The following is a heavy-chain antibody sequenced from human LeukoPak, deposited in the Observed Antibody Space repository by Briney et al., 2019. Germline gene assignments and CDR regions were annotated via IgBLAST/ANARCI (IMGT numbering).Heavy chain of an antibody. CDR3: ARDRGAYCGGDCYLGFDY. V-gene: IGHV3-21*01. CDR1: GFTYSSYT. D-gene: IGHD2-21*02. J-gene: IGHJ4*01. Sequence: GGSLRLSCAASGFTYSSYTMICVRQAPGKGLECFSSIAGSSGYISYADSVKGRFTISRDNAKKSLYLQMTSPTAEDTAVYYCARDRGAYCGGDCYLGFDYWGGGTLVTVSS. CDR2: IAGSSGYI.